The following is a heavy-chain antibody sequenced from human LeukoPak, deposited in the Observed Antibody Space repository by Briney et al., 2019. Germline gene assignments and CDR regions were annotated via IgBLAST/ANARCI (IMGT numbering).Heavy chain of an antibody. CDR1: GYTFTGYY. CDR2: INPNSGGT. CDR3: ARELLWFGELLSYYYGMDV. V-gene: IGHV1-2*02. D-gene: IGHD3-10*01. Sequence: ASVKVSCKASGYTFTGYYMHWVRQAPGQGLEWMGWINPNSGGTNYAQKFQGRVTMTRDTSISTAYMELSRLRSDDTAVYYCARELLWFGELLSYYYGMDVWGQGTTVTVSS. J-gene: IGHJ6*02.